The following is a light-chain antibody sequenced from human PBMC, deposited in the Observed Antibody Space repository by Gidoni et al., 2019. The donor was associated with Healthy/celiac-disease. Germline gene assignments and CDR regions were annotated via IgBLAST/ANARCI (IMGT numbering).Light chain of an antibody. Sequence: DIQMTQSPSSLSASVGDRVTITCQASQDISNYLNWYQQKTGKAPKLLIYDESNLETGVPSRFSGSGSGTDFTFTISSLQPEDIATYYCQQYDNLPGFTFGPGTKVDIK. CDR2: DES. CDR1: QDISNY. V-gene: IGKV1-33*01. J-gene: IGKJ3*01. CDR3: QQYDNLPGFT.